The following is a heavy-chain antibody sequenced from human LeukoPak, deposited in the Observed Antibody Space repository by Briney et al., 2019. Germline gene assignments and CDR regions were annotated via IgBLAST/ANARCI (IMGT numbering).Heavy chain of an antibody. Sequence: GGSLTLSCAASGFAVSDNYMSWVRQAPGKGLECVSIIYSGGSTYHADSLIGRFTISTDNSQNTLYLQMNSLRADDTAVYYCASARVGASHIDHWGQGTLVTVSS. D-gene: IGHD1-26*01. V-gene: IGHV3-53*01. J-gene: IGHJ4*02. CDR3: ASARVGASHIDH. CDR2: IYSGGST. CDR1: GFAVSDNY.